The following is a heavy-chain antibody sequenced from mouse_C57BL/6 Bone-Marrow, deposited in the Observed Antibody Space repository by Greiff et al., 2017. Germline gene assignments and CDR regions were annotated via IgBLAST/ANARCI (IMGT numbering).Heavy chain of an antibody. CDR3: ARYGGSYFDY. J-gene: IGHJ2*01. Sequence: QVQLQQPGAELVKPGASVKLSCKASGYTFPSYWIHCVKQRPGRGLEWIGRIAPNSGGTKYHEKFKSKATLTVDKPSSPAYMQLSSLTSEDAAVYYCARYGGSYFDYWGQGTTLTVSS. D-gene: IGHD1-1*01. CDR1: GYTFPSYW. V-gene: IGHV1-72*01. CDR2: IAPNSGGT.